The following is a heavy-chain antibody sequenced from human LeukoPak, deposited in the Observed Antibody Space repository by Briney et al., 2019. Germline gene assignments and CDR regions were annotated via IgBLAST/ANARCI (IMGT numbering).Heavy chain of an antibody. Sequence: PSETLSLTCAVYGGSFSGYYWSWIRQPPGKGLEWIGEINHSGSTNYNPSLKSRVTISVDTSKNQFSLKLSSVTAADTAVYYCVRGLKIAARRWFDPWGQGTLVTVSS. CDR3: VRGLKIAARRWFDP. CDR1: GGSFSGYY. D-gene: IGHD6-6*01. CDR2: INHSGST. J-gene: IGHJ5*02. V-gene: IGHV4-34*01.